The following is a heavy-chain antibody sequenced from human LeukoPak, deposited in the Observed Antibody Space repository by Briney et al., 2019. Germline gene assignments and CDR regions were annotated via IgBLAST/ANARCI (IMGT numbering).Heavy chain of an antibody. V-gene: IGHV4-38-2*02. Sequence: SETLSLTCTVSGYSIRNAYYWGWIRQPPGKGLEYIGSIYDRGTTYYNPSLKSRVTISVDTSKNQFSLKLSSVTAADTAVYYCARALYCTNGVCYTDPQYFDYWGQGTLVTVSS. J-gene: IGHJ4*02. CDR2: IYDRGTT. D-gene: IGHD2-8*01. CDR1: GYSIRNAYY. CDR3: ARALYCTNGVCYTDPQYFDY.